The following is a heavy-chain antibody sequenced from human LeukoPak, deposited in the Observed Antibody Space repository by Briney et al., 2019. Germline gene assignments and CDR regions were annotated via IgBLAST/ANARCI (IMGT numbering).Heavy chain of an antibody. CDR3: ARDLGYCSSTSCYNDAFDI. CDR1: GGSISGSAYY. CDR2: IYYTGTMYYNPSSGTT. V-gene: IGHV4-39*07. J-gene: IGHJ3*02. Sequence: SETLSLTCTVSGGSISGSAYYWGWIRQPPGKGLEWIGSIYYTGTMYYNPSSGTTYYNPSLESRVTISVDTSKNQFSLKLSSVTAADTAVYYCARDLGYCSSTSCYNDAFDIWGQGTMVTVSS. D-gene: IGHD2-2*02.